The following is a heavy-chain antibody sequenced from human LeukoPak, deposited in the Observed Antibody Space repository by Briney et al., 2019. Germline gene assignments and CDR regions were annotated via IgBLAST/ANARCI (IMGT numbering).Heavy chain of an antibody. CDR1: GDSISIYY. Sequence: KSSETLSLTCSVSGDSISIYYWSWIRQPPGKGLEWIGYIYYTGTTDYNPSLKSRVTMSVDASKNQFSLKLTSVTTADTAVYYCAREGHYYASGSGALDIWGQGTAITVSS. V-gene: IGHV4-59*01. J-gene: IGHJ3*02. CDR2: IYYTGTT. D-gene: IGHD3-10*01. CDR3: AREGHYYASGSGALDI.